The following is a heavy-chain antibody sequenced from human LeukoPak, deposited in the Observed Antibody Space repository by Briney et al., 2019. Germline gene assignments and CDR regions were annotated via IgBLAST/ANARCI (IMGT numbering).Heavy chain of an antibody. Sequence: ASKTLSLTCSVSGYSISSGYYWGWIRQPPGKGLEWIGSVFHSGITYYKPSLKSRVTISVDTSKNQFSLKLSSVTAADTAVYYCARGGLSYYYMDVWGKGTTVTVSS. CDR1: GYSISSGYY. CDR2: VFHSGIT. J-gene: IGHJ6*03. CDR3: ARGGLSYYYMDV. V-gene: IGHV4-38-2*02.